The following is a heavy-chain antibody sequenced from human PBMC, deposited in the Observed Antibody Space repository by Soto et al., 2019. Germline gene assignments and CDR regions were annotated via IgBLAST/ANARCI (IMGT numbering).Heavy chain of an antibody. Sequence: GSLRLSCAASGFTFSGYAMSWVRQAPGKGLEWVSAISGSGGSTYYADSVKGRFTISRDNSKNTLYLQMNSLRAEDTAVYYCARVGDSRITIFGVVPLFGMDVWGQGTTVTVSS. CDR2: ISGSGGST. CDR1: GFTFSGYA. CDR3: ARVGDSRITIFGVVPLFGMDV. D-gene: IGHD3-3*01. J-gene: IGHJ6*02. V-gene: IGHV3-23*01.